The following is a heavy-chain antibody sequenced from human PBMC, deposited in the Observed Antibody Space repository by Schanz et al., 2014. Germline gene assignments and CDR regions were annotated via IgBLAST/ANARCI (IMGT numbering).Heavy chain of an antibody. J-gene: IGHJ4*02. Sequence: QAQLMESGGGVVQPGTSLILSCSASGFSLNTYAIHWFRQPAGKGLEWVAVICNNGVTKYYADSVRGRFTISRDRFQNTLYLRMSSLRAEDTAVYYCARPRCDYGEVDYWGQGTLVTVSS. CDR3: ARPRCDYGEVDY. CDR2: ICNNGVTK. CDR1: GFSLNTYA. D-gene: IGHD4-17*01. V-gene: IGHV3-33*01.